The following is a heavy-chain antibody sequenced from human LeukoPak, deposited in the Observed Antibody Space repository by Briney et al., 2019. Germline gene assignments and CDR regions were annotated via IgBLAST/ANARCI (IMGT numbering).Heavy chain of an antibody. D-gene: IGHD2-21*02. CDR3: ARGLAYCGGDCYRAFDI. V-gene: IGHV3-33*01. Sequence: GGSLRLSCAASGFTFSSYGMHWVRQAPGKGLEWVAVIWYDGSNKYYADSVKGRFTISRDDSKNTLYLQMNSLRAEDTAVYYCARGLAYCGGDCYRAFDIWGQETMVTVSS. CDR2: IWYDGSNK. CDR1: GFTFSSYG. J-gene: IGHJ3*02.